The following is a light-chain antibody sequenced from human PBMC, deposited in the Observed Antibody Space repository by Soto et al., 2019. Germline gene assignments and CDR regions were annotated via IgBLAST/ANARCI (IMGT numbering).Light chain of an antibody. J-gene: IGKJ2*01. Sequence: EIVLTQSPGTLSLSPGEIATLSCRASQSVSTSYLAWYQHKPDQAPRLLIYVASSRATGIPDRFSGSGSGTDFTLTISRLEPEDFAVYYCQQYGSSPYTFGQGTKLEIK. CDR3: QQYGSSPYT. V-gene: IGKV3-20*01. CDR1: QSVSTSY. CDR2: VAS.